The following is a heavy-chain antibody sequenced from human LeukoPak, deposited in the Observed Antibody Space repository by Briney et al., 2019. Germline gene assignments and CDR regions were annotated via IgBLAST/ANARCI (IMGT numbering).Heavy chain of an antibody. Sequence: ASVKLSCKASGYTFSTYAISWVRQAPGQGLEWMGWISVYNGDAKYPQKFQGRVTMSTDTSTGTAYMELRSLRSDDTAVYYCARDCSSTSCYAGSAFDIWGQGTMVTVSS. V-gene: IGHV1-18*01. CDR1: GYTFSTYA. CDR3: ARDCSSTSCYAGSAFDI. CDR2: ISVYNGDA. D-gene: IGHD2-2*01. J-gene: IGHJ3*02.